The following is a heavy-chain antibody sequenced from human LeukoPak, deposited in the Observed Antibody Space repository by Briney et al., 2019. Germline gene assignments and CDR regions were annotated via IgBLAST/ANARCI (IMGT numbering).Heavy chain of an antibody. D-gene: IGHD6-19*01. CDR1: GFSFSNYG. V-gene: IGHV3-30*03. Sequence: GGSLRLSCAASGFSFSNYGMHWVRQAPGRGLEWVALISFDGTTIYYPDSVKGRFTISRDNSKNTLFLQMNSLRGEDTAVFYCASISGWYSAYWGQGTLVTVSS. J-gene: IGHJ4*02. CDR3: ASISGWYSAY. CDR2: ISFDGTTI.